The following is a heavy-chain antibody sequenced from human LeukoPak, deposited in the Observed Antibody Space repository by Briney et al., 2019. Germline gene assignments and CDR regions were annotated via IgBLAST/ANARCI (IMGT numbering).Heavy chain of an antibody. V-gene: IGHV4-59*01. CDR3: ARGYYYDSSGYFDAFDI. CDR1: GGSISSYY. Sequence: PSETLSLTCTVSGGSISSYYWSWIRQPPGKGLEWIGYIYYSGSTNYSPSLKSRVTISVDTSKNQFSLKLSSVTAADTAVYYCARGYYYDSSGYFDAFDIWGQGAMVTVSS. D-gene: IGHD3-22*01. CDR2: IYYSGST. J-gene: IGHJ3*02.